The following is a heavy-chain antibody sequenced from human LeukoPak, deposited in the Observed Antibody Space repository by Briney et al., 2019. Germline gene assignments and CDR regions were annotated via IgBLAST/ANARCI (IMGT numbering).Heavy chain of an antibody. CDR3: ARVKGRYYYMDV. CDR1: GGSISSGGYY. J-gene: IGHJ6*03. CDR2: IYYSGST. Sequence: SQTLSLTCTVSGGSISSGGYYWSWIRQHPGKGLEWIGYIYYSGSTYYNPSLKSRVTISVDTSKNQFSLKLSSVTAADTAVYYCARVKGRYYYMDVWGKGTTVTVSS. V-gene: IGHV4-31*03.